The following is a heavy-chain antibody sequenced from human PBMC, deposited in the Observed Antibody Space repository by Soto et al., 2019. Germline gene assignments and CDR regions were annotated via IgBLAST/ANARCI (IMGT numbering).Heavy chain of an antibody. D-gene: IGHD3-3*01. J-gene: IGHJ3*02. V-gene: IGHV1-69*13. Sequence: SVKVSCKASGGTFSSYAISWVRQAPGQGLEWMGGIIPIFGTANYAQKFQGRVTITADDSTSTAYMELSSLRSEDTAVYYCARQPYYYFFCCYYHHRYALAICGQGSLVP. CDR2: IIPIFGTA. CDR3: ARQPYYYFFCCYYHHRYALAI. CDR1: GGTFSSYA.